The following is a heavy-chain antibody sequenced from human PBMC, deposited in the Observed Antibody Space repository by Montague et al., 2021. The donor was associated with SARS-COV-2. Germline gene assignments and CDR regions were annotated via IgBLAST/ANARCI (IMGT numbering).Heavy chain of an antibody. Sequence: SRRLSCSASGLTFSESGFHWIRQPPGKGLEWVAVIWYDGSKTYYSDSVRGRFTISRDDSKNTVSLQMNSLTADDTAMYYCVSAGSPLDYWGQGTLVSVSS. V-gene: IGHV3-33*01. CDR1: GLTFSESG. CDR3: VSAGSPLDY. D-gene: IGHD1-1*01. CDR2: IWYDGSKT. J-gene: IGHJ4*02.